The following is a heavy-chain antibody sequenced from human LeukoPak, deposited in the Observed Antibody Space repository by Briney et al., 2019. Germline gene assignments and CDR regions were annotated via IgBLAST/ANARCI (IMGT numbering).Heavy chain of an antibody. CDR3: ATDGYSSGWYIRYFDY. D-gene: IGHD6-19*01. CDR1: GYTFTGYY. Sequence: ASVKVSCKASGYTFTGYYMHWVRQAPGQGLEWMGWINPNSGGTNYAQKFQGRVTMTRDTSISTAYMELSRLRSDDTAVYYCATDGYSSGWYIRYFDYWGQGTLVTVSS. V-gene: IGHV1-2*02. CDR2: INPNSGGT. J-gene: IGHJ4*02.